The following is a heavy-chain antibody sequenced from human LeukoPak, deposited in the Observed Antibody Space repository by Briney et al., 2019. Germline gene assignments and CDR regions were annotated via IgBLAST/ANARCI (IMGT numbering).Heavy chain of an antibody. J-gene: IGHJ4*02. D-gene: IGHD3-10*01. CDR3: ARDGGDMVRGVMFDY. Sequence: PGGSLRLSCAASGFTISSYGMHWVRQAPGKGLEWVAFIRYDGSNKYYADSVKGRFTISRDNAKNSLYLQMNSLRAEDTAVYYCARDGGDMVRGVMFDYWGQGTLVTVSS. CDR2: IRYDGSNK. V-gene: IGHV3-30*02. CDR1: GFTISSYG.